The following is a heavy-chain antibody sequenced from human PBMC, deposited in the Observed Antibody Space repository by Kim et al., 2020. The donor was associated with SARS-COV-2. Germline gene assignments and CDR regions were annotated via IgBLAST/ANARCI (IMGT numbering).Heavy chain of an antibody. CDR1: GFTFSSYS. D-gene: IGHD2-2*01. J-gene: IGHJ6*02. CDR2: ISSSSSYI. V-gene: IGHV3-21*01. CDR3: ARVEGYCSSTSCYYYYGMDV. Sequence: GGSLRLSCAASGFTFSSYSMNWVRQAPGKGLEWVSSISSSSSYIYYADSVKGRFTISRDNAKNSLYLQMNSLRAEDTAVYYCARVEGYCSSTSCYYYYGMDVWGQGTTVTVSS.